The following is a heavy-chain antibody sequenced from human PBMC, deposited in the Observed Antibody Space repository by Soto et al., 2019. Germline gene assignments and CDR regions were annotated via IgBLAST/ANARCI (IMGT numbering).Heavy chain of an antibody. CDR2: IIPILTTP. V-gene: IGHV1-69*13. CDR1: GGTFSSYG. J-gene: IGHJ6*02. CDR3: ATSVGIAPTGEDGMDV. Sequence: SVKISCKASGGTFSSYGFSWVRQAPGQGTEWIGGIIPILTTPNYAQKFQGRVTIVADESTTTVYMELSSLKFEDTAVYYCATSVGIAPTGEDGMDVWG. D-gene: IGHD2-8*02.